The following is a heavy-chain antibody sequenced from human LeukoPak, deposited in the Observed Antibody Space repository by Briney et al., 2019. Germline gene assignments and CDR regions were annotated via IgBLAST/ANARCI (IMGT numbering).Heavy chain of an antibody. CDR3: AREDIVVVPAAHNWFDP. CDR1: GYTFTGYY. V-gene: IGHV1-2*02. CDR2: INPNSGGT. J-gene: IGHJ5*02. Sequence: ASVKVSCKASGYTFTGYYMHWVRQAPGQGLEWMGWINPNSGGTNYAQKFQGRVTMTRDTSISTAYMELSRLRSDDTAVYYCAREDIVVVPAAHNWFDPWGQGTLVTVSS. D-gene: IGHD2-2*01.